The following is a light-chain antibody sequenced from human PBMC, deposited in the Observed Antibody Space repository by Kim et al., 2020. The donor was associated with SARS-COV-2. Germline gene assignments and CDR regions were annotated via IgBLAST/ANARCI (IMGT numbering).Light chain of an antibody. V-gene: IGLV1-47*01. J-gene: IGLJ2*01. CDR1: SSNIGSNY. CDR2: RNN. Sequence: ELTQPPSASGTPGQRVTISCSGSSSNIGSNYVYWYQQLPGTAPKLLIYRNNQRPSGVPDRFSGSKSGTSASLAISGLRSEDEADYYCAAWDDSLSGPVFCEGTQLTVL. CDR3: AAWDDSLSGPV.